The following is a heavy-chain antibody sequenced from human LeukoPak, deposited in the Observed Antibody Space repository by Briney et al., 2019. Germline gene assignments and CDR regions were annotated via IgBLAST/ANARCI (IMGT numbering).Heavy chain of an antibody. J-gene: IGHJ6*02. CDR2: IYYSGST. CDR1: GGSISSSSYY. D-gene: IGHD3-10*01. CDR3: ASPSSPSGSYDSYYYYYYGMDV. V-gene: IGHV4-39*01. Sequence: PSGTLSLTCTVSGGSISSSSYYWGWIRQPPGKGLEWIGSIYYSGSTYYNPSLKSRVTISVDTSKNQFSLKLSSVTAADTAVYYCASPSSPSGSYDSYYYYYYGMDVWGQGTTVTVSS.